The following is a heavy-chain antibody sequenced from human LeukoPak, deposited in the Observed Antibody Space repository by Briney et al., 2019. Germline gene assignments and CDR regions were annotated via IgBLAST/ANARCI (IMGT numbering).Heavy chain of an antibody. CDR2: IYYSGST. D-gene: IGHD3-9*01. Sequence: KPSETLSLTCTVSGGSISSYYWSWIRQPPGKGLEWIGYIYYSGSTNYNPSLKSRVTISVDTSKNQFSLKLRSVTAADTAVYYCARVTGYMIEDYFDYWGQEILVTVSS. V-gene: IGHV4-59*01. J-gene: IGHJ4*02. CDR1: GGSISSYY. CDR3: ARVTGYMIEDYFDY.